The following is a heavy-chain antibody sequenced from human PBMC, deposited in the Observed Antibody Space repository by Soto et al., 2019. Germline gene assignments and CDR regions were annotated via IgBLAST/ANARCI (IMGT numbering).Heavy chain of an antibody. J-gene: IGHJ4*01. CDR3: VSPATHGRKYYFQW. Sequence: KSGGSLRLSGAASGLTFNFYNMNWVRQAPGKGLEWVSSISSSNAYIHYADSVRGRFTISRDNDKKSVELQMNSLRVEDTAVYYCVSPATHGRKYYFQWWGHGTLVTVSS. CDR2: ISSSNAYI. V-gene: IGHV3-21*01. CDR1: GLTFNFYN.